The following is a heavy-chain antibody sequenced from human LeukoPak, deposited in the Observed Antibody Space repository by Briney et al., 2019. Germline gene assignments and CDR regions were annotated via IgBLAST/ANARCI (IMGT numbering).Heavy chain of an antibody. D-gene: IGHD4-11*01. Sequence: GGSLTLSCTASGFTLSSYSMRWVRQGPGTGLEWVSAMSGSGDTTFYADSVKGRFTISRDNSKKTLYLQVNSLRAEDTAVYFCAKELTTERTPGVDSWGQGTLVTVSS. J-gene: IGHJ4*02. V-gene: IGHV3-23*01. CDR2: MSGSGDTT. CDR3: AKELTTERTPGVDS. CDR1: GFTLSSYS.